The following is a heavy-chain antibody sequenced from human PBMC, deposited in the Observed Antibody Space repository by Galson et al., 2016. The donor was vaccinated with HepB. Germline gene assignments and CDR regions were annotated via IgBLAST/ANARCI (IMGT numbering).Heavy chain of an antibody. D-gene: IGHD3-22*01. Sequence: SLRLSCAASGFDFSDYAMTWVRQAPGKGLEWVSSISGGGGFPYYADSVKGRFTISRDNSKNTLSLQMNSLRADDTAVYYCVKDRGDYYDSSGYPATGRYWGQGTLVTVSS. CDR2: ISGGGGFP. V-gene: IGHV3-23*01. CDR1: GFDFSDYA. J-gene: IGHJ4*02. CDR3: VKDRGDYYDSSGYPATGRY.